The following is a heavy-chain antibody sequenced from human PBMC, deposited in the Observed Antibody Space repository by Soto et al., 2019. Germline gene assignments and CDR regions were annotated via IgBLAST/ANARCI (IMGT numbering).Heavy chain of an antibody. CDR3: AKGVSSISHNARDA. V-gene: IGHV3-30*18. J-gene: IGHJ6*02. Sequence: PGGSRRLSCEASGFTFGSFGMHWVRQAPGKRLEWVAVLSYDGDNKYYADSVKGRFTISRDNSKNTLYRQMNSLRGEDTAVYHRAKGVSSISHNARDAWRQRTRVTSSS. D-gene: IGHD2-21*01. CDR2: LSYDGDNK. CDR1: GFTFGSFG.